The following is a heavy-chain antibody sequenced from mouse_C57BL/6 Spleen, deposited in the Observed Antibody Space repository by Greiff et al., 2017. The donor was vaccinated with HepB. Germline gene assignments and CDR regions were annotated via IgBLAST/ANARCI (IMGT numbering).Heavy chain of an antibody. J-gene: IGHJ1*03. D-gene: IGHD1-1*01. V-gene: IGHV3-6*01. CDR3: ATYHGSSHHWYFDV. CDR1: GYSITSGYY. Sequence: EVQLQESGPGLVKPSQSLSLTCSVTGYSITSGYYWNWIRQFPGKKLEWMGYISYDGSNNYNPSLKNRISITRDKSKNQFFLKLNSVTTEDTATYYCATYHGSSHHWYFDVWGTGTTVTVSS. CDR2: ISYDGSN.